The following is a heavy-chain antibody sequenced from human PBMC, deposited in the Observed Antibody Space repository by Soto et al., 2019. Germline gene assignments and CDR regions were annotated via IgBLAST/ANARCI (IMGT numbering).Heavy chain of an antibody. CDR1: GASIRSYY. CDR3: ERDYYDSTGFFFDY. J-gene: IGHJ4*02. D-gene: IGHD3-22*01. V-gene: IGHV4-59*01. CDR2: IYYSGIT. Sequence: SETLSLTCTVSGASIRSYYWRWIRQPPGKGLEYIGYIYYSGITNYNPSLKSRATISVDTSKNQLSLKLSSVTAADTAVYFCERDYYDSTGFFFDYWGQGALVTVS.